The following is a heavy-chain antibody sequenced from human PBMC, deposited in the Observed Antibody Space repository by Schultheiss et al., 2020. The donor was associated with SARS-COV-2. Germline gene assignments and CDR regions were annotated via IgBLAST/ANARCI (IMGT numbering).Heavy chain of an antibody. D-gene: IGHD4-17*01. V-gene: IGHV3-23*01. J-gene: IGHJ4*02. Sequence: GGSLRLSCAASGLTLKNYGMSWVRQAPGKGLEWVSGISGSGGSTFYADSVKGRFIISRDDSKNTLHLQVTSLRAEDTALYYCARLDYGDYEIDYWGQGTLVTVSS. CDR3: ARLDYGDYEIDY. CDR1: GLTLKNYG. CDR2: ISGSGGST.